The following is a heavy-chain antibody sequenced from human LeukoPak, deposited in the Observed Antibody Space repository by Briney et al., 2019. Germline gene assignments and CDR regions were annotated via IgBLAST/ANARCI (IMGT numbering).Heavy chain of an antibody. D-gene: IGHD3-22*01. CDR1: GYTFTSYY. V-gene: IGHV1-46*01. Sequence: ASVTVSFKASGYTFTSYYMHWVRQAPGQGLEWMGIINPSGGSTSYAQKFQGRVTMTRDMSTSTVYMELSSLRSEDTAVYYCARSILRYYFDSSGYYPYYFDYWGQGMLVTVSS. CDR3: ARSILRYYFDSSGYYPYYFDY. CDR2: INPSGGST. J-gene: IGHJ4*02.